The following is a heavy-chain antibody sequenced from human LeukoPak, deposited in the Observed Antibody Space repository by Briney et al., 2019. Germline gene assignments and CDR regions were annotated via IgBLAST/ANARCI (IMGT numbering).Heavy chain of an antibody. CDR1: GFTFSSYG. D-gene: IGHD4-17*01. V-gene: IGHV3-23*01. CDR3: ARRYGDYANWFDP. J-gene: IGHJ5*02. CDR2: ISGSGGST. Sequence: GGSLRLSCAASGFTFSSYGMSWARQAPGKGLEWVSAISGSGGSTYYADSVKGRFTISRDNSKNTLYLQMNSLRAEDTAVYYCARRYGDYANWFDPWGQGTLVTVSS.